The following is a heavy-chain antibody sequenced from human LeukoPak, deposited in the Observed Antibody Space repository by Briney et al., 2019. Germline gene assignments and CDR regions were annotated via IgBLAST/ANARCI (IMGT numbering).Heavy chain of an antibody. J-gene: IGHJ6*02. V-gene: IGHV3-9*01. CDR3: AKVGGRLCIGCYGMDV. D-gene: IGHD3-16*01. CDR2: INWNGGGI. Sequence: GRSLRLSCAASGFIFDEYAIHWVRQAPGKGLEWVSVINWNGGGIGYADSVKGRFTISSDNAKNSLYLQMNSLRREDTALYYCAKVGGRLCIGCYGMDVWGQGTMVTVSS. CDR1: GFIFDEYA.